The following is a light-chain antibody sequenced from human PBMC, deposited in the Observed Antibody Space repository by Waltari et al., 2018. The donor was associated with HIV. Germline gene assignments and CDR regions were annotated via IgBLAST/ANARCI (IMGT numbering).Light chain of an antibody. CDR3: AAWDDSLSGLV. Sequence: QPVLTQPPSAPGTPGGSDPFSCSATNTNTGMNFPYCYQQVPGGAPNLLIYRHNRRPSGVPDRFSGSKSVTSASLAISGLRSEDEADYYCAAWDDSLSGLVFGGRTKLTVL. J-gene: IGLJ2*01. V-gene: IGLV1-47*01. CDR1: NTNTGMNF. CDR2: RHN.